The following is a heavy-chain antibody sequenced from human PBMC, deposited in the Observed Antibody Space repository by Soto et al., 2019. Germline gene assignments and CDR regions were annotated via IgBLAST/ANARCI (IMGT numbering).Heavy chain of an antibody. CDR3: ARTRITSTAATFDP. Sequence: EPLSLTCTVSVGSLRTYYWSWIRQPPGKGLEWIVYMSYSGSSNYNPSLKSRVIMSVDTSKNQVSLKLSSVTAADTAIYYCARTRITSTAATFDPWGQGNLVTGSS. J-gene: IGHJ5*02. V-gene: IGHV4-59*01. CDR1: VGSLRTYY. CDR2: MSYSGSS. D-gene: IGHD1-20*01.